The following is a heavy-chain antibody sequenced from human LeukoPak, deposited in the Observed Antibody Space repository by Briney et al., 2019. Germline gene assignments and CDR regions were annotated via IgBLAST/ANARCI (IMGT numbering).Heavy chain of an antibody. Sequence: GGSLRLSCAASGFTFSSYSMNWVRQAPGKGLEWVSSISSSSSYIYYADSVKGRFTISRDNAKNSLYLQMNSLRAEDTAVYYCARHGRYYGSGSTFDYWGQGTLVTVSS. D-gene: IGHD3-10*01. V-gene: IGHV3-21*01. J-gene: IGHJ4*02. CDR1: GFTFSSYS. CDR3: ARHGRYYGSGSTFDY. CDR2: ISSSSSYI.